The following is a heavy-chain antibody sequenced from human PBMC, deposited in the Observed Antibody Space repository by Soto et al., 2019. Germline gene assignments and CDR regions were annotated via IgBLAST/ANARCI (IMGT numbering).Heavy chain of an antibody. J-gene: IGHJ4*02. CDR1: EFTFSDYI. V-gene: IGHV3-48*01. CDR2: ISSTSSTI. Sequence: GGSLKLSCAASEFTFSDYIMNWVRQAPGKGLEWVSYISSTSSTIYYADSVKGRFTISRDNAKNSLYLQMNSLRAEDTAVYYCAKNPGYYYDSTGYHFDYWGQGP. CDR3: AKNPGYYYDSTGYHFDY. D-gene: IGHD3-22*01.